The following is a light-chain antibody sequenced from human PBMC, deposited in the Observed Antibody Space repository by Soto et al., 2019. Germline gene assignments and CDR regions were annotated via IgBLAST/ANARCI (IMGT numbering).Light chain of an antibody. CDR2: GAS. V-gene: IGKV1-17*03. Sequence: DIQMTQSPSAMSASVGDRVTITCRASQGVSIYLAWFQQKPGKVPKRLMYGASTLQSGVPSRFGGSGSGTEFTLTISSLQPEDFATYHCLQYNDYPFTFGPGTKVDIK. CDR3: LQYNDYPFT. CDR1: QGVSIY. J-gene: IGKJ3*01.